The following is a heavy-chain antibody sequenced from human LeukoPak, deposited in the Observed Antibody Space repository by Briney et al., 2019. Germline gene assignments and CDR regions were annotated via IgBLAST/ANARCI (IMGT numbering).Heavy chain of an antibody. CDR3: ARRQYRSSWYYFDY. CDR1: GFSLSSYW. V-gene: IGHV3-74*01. J-gene: IGHJ4*02. D-gene: IGHD6-13*01. Sequence: GGSLRLSCAASGFSLSSYWMHWVRQAPGKGLVWVSRINSDGSTTNYADSVKGRFTISRDNAKNTPYLQMNSLRAEDTAVYYCARRQYRSSWYYFDYWGQGTLVIVSS. CDR2: INSDGSTT.